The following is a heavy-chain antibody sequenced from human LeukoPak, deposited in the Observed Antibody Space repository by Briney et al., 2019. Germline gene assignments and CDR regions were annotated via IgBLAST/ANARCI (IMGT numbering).Heavy chain of an antibody. CDR3: ARPLYSSGWYALDY. V-gene: IGHV4-59*01. D-gene: IGHD6-19*01. CDR2: IYYSGST. CDR1: GGSMSSYH. J-gene: IGHJ4*02. Sequence: SETLSLTCTVSGGSMSSYHWSWIRQPPGKGLEWIGYIYYSGSTNYNPSLKSRVTISVDTSKNQFSLKLSSVTAADTAVYYCARPLYSSGWYALDYWGQGTLVTVSS.